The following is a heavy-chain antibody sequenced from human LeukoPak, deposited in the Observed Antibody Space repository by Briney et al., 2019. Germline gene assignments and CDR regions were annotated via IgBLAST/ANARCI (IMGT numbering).Heavy chain of an antibody. Sequence: PGGSLRLSCAASGFTFSSYSMNWIRQAPGKGLEWVSSISSSTSYIYYADSVKGRFTISKDNAKDSLYLQMNSLRAEDTAVYYCARAGGSTVSHSDYWGQGTLVTVSS. CDR2: ISSSTSYI. CDR3: ARAGGSTVSHSDY. CDR1: GFTFSSYS. J-gene: IGHJ4*02. D-gene: IGHD4-17*01. V-gene: IGHV3-21*01.